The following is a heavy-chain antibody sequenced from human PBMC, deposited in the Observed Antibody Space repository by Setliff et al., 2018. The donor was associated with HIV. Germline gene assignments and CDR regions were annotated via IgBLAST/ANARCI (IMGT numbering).Heavy chain of an antibody. CDR1: GGSISSSNYY. CDR3: ARGKGGLVGPAEFDY. J-gene: IGHJ4*02. V-gene: IGHV4-39*01. CDR2: FHDSGST. D-gene: IGHD1-26*01. Sequence: SETMSLTCAVSGGSISSSNYYWVWIRQPPGKELEWIGSFHDSGSTYYNPSLKSRVTMSEETSKTQSSLKLKYVTAADTAIYFCARGKGGLVGPAEFDYWGPGTLVTVSS.